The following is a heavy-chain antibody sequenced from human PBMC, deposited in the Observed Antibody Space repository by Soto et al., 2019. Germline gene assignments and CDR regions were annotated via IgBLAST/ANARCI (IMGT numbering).Heavy chain of an antibody. D-gene: IGHD6-19*01. Sequence: SETLSLTCAVYGGSFSGYYWSWIRQPPGKGLEWIGEINHSGSTNYNPSLKSRVTISVDTSKNQFSLKLSSVTAADTAVYYCARAVAVNIDYWGQGTLVTVS. CDR1: GGSFSGYY. CDR2: INHSGST. V-gene: IGHV4-34*01. J-gene: IGHJ4*02. CDR3: ARAVAVNIDY.